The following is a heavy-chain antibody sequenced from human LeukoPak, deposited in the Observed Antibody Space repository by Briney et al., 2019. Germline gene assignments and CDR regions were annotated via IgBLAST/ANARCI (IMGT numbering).Heavy chain of an antibody. CDR3: ARTGSSSWYEA. V-gene: IGHV3-21*01. CDR1: GFTFSSYS. CDR2: IGSSSSYI. D-gene: IGHD6-13*01. J-gene: IGHJ5*02. Sequence: GGSLRLSCAASGFTFSSYSMNWVRQAPGKGLEWVSSIGSSSSYIYYADSVKGRFTISRDNAKNSLYLQMNSLRAEDTAVYYCARTGSSSWYEAWGQGTLVTVSS.